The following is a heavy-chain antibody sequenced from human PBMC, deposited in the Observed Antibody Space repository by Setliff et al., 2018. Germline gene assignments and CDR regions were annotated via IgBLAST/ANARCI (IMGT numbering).Heavy chain of an antibody. V-gene: IGHV1-69*06. J-gene: IGHJ6*03. Sequence: SVKVSCKASGGTFSSYAISWVRQAPGQELEWMGRIIPIFGTANYAQKFQGRVTITADKSTSTAYMELSSLRSEDTAVYYCARGRHPPWSGYPYYYMDVWGKGTTVTVSS. CDR2: IIPIFGTA. D-gene: IGHD3-3*01. CDR3: ARGRHPPWSGYPYYYMDV. CDR1: GGTFSSYA.